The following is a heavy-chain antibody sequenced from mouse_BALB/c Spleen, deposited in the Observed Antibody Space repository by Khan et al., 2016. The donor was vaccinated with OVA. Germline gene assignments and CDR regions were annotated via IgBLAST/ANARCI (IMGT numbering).Heavy chain of an antibody. Sequence: EVELVESGGGLVKPGGSLKLSCAASGFTFSDYYMYWVRQTPEKRLEWVATISDGGSYTYYPDSVKGRFTISRDAFNNNLYLQMSSLKSEDTAMYYCARGFYGGPFTYWGQGTLVTVSA. CDR2: ISDGGSYT. V-gene: IGHV5-4*02. J-gene: IGHJ3*01. CDR1: GFTFSDYY. CDR3: ARGFYGGPFTY. D-gene: IGHD1-1*02.